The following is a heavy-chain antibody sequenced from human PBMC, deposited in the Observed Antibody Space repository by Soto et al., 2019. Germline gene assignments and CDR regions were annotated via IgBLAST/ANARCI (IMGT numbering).Heavy chain of an antibody. Sequence: SETLSLTCSVYVGSFSGHSWTWIRQSPGKGLEWIGDINHSGRVNYSPSLKSRVTISLDTSKNQFSLTLSAVTAADTAMYYCSTRAYDTNGYYRFDPWGQGTLVT. V-gene: IGHV4-34*01. CDR3: STRAYDTNGYYRFDP. CDR2: INHSGRV. D-gene: IGHD3-22*01. J-gene: IGHJ5*01. CDR1: VGSFSGHS.